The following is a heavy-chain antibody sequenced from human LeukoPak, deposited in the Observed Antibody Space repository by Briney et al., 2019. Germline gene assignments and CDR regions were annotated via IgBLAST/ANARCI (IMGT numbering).Heavy chain of an antibody. CDR1: GYTFTSYY. Sequence: GASVKVSCKASGYTFTSYYMHWVRQAPGQGLEGMGIINPSGGSASYAQKFQGRVTMTRDMSTSTVYMELSSLGSDDTAVYYCARDGRGSRSSWFDPWGQGTLVTVSS. V-gene: IGHV1-46*01. CDR3: ARDGRGSRSSWFDP. D-gene: IGHD3-10*01. J-gene: IGHJ5*02. CDR2: INPSGGSA.